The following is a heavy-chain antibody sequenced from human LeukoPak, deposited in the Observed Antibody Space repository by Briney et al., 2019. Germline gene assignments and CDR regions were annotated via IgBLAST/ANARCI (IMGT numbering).Heavy chain of an antibody. D-gene: IGHD2-8*01. CDR2: IIPIFGTA. CDR3: ARDKGRYCSNGVCYNYYYGMDV. Sequence: SVKVSCKASGGTFSSYAISWVRQAPGQGLEWMGGIIPIFGTANYAQKFQGRVTITADESTSTAYMELSSLRSEDTAVYYCARDKGRYCSNGVCYNYYYGMDVWGQGTTVTVSS. V-gene: IGHV1-69*13. J-gene: IGHJ6*02. CDR1: GGTFSSYA.